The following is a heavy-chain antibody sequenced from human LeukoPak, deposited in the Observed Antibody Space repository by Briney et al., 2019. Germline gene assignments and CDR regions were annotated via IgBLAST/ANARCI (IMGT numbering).Heavy chain of an antibody. V-gene: IGHV3-11*04. CDR1: GFTFSDYY. J-gene: IGHJ4*02. CDR3: ARRTVTTLRYFDY. Sequence: GGSLRLSCAASGFTFSDYYMSWIRQAPGKGLEWVSYISSSGSTIYYADSVKGRFTIPRDNAKSSLYLQMNSLRAEDTAVYYCARRTVTTLRYFDYWGQGTLVTVSS. CDR2: ISSSGSTI. D-gene: IGHD4-17*01.